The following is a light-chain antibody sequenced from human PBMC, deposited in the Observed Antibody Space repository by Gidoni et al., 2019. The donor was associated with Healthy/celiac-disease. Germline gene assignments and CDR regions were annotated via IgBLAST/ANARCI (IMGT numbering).Light chain of an antibody. J-gene: IGLJ3*02. CDR2: DDS. V-gene: IGLV3-21*02. CDR1: NIGSKS. Sequence: SYVLSQPLSVSAAPGQTARITCGGNNIGSKSVHWYQQKPGQAPVLVVYDDSDRPSGIPERFSGSNSGNTATLTISRVGAGDEDDCYCQVWDSSSDHRVFGGGTKLTVL. CDR3: QVWDSSSDHRV.